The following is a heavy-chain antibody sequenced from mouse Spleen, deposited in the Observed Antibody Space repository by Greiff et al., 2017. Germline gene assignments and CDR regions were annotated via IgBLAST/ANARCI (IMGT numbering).Heavy chain of an antibody. J-gene: IGHJ1*03. Sequence: QVQLQQSGPGLVQPSQSLSITCTVSGFSLTSYGVHWVRQPPGKGLEWLGVIWSGGSTDYNAAFISRLSISKDNSKSQVFFKMNSLQADDTAIYYCAKYVQGYWYFDVWGTGTTVTVSS. CDR1: GFSLTSYG. CDR2: IWSGGST. V-gene: IGHV2-4*01. CDR3: AKYVQGYWYFDV.